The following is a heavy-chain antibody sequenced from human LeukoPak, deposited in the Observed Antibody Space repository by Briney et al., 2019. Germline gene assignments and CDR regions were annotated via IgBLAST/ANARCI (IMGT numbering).Heavy chain of an antibody. D-gene: IGHD6-19*01. J-gene: IGHJ6*02. Sequence: GGSLRLSCAASGFTFSSYAMHWVRQAPGKGLEWVAVISYDGSNKYYADSVKGRFTISRDNSKNTLYLQMNSLRAEDTAVYYCARVPGIAVAGQYGMDVWGQGTTVTVSS. CDR2: ISYDGSNK. V-gene: IGHV3-30-3*01. CDR1: GFTFSSYA. CDR3: ARVPGIAVAGQYGMDV.